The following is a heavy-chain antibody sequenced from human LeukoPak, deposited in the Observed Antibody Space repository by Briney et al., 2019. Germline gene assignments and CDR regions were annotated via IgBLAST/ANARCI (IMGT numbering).Heavy chain of an antibody. CDR3: ARVSLGYCSSTSCHHAFDI. CDR1: GGSISSYY. D-gene: IGHD2-2*01. V-gene: IGHV4-4*07. Sequence: SETLSLTCTVSGGSISSYYWSWIRQPAGKGLEWIGRIYTSGSTNYNPSLKSRVTMSVDTSKNQFSLKLSSVTAADTAVYYCARVSLGYCSSTSCHHAFDIWGQGTMVTVSS. CDR2: IYTSGST. J-gene: IGHJ3*02.